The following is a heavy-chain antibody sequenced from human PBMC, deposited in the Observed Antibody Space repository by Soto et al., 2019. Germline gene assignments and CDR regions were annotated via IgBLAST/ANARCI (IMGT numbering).Heavy chain of an antibody. CDR1: GFTFSSYT. CDR2: ISGSGGST. CDR3: AKDVIVVVPAATNDY. J-gene: IGHJ4*02. Sequence: GGSLRLSCAASGFTFSSYTMSWVRQAPGKGLEWVSAISGSGGSTYYADSVKGRFTISRDNSKNTLYLQMNSLRAEDTAVYYCAKDVIVVVPAATNDYWGQGTLVTVSS. V-gene: IGHV3-23*01. D-gene: IGHD2-2*01.